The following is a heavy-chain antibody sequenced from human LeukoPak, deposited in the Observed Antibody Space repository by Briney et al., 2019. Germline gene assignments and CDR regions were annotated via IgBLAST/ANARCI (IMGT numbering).Heavy chain of an antibody. V-gene: IGHV4-4*08. CDR2: IASGTT. CDR1: GDAISTYY. CDR3: ARDKAHSYGYYFDP. D-gene: IGHD3-10*01. J-gene: IGHJ4*02. Sequence: SVTLSLTCTVSGDAISTYYWNWIRQSPGKGLEWVGHIASGTTDYNPSLKSRAIISVDTSKNQISLRLTSVTAADTAVYYCARDKAHSYGYYFDPWGPGTQVLVSS.